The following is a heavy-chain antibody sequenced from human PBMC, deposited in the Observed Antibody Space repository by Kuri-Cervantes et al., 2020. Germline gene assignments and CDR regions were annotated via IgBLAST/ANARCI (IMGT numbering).Heavy chain of an antibody. V-gene: IGHV4-59*12. J-gene: IGHJ4*02. CDR2: IYYSGST. CDR3: ASRSSGYDPLDY. CDR1: GGSISSYY. Sequence: ESLKISCTVSGGSISSYYWSWIRQPPGKGLEWIGYIYYSGSTNYNPSLKSRVTISVDKSKNQFSLKLSSVTAADTAVYYCASRSSGYDPLDYWGQGTLVTVSS. D-gene: IGHD5-12*01.